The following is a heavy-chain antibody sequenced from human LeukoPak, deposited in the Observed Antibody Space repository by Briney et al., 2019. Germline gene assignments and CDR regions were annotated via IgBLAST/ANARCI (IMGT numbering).Heavy chain of an antibody. CDR2: ISSSSSYI. CDR3: ARLGEKADFDY. D-gene: IGHD3-16*01. Sequence: PGGSLRLSCAASGFTFSSYSMNWVRQAPGKGLEWVSSISSSSSYIFYAESVKGRFTISRDNAKNSLYLQMNSLRAEDTAVYYCARLGEKADFDYWGQGTLVTVSS. CDR1: GFTFSSYS. J-gene: IGHJ4*02. V-gene: IGHV3-21*01.